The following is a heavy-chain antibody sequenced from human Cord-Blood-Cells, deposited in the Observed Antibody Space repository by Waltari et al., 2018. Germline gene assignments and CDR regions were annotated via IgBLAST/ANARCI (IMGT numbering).Heavy chain of an antibody. CDR3: ATADQTYYYGSGSLYYFDY. CDR2: FDPEDGET. CDR1: GYTPTELS. V-gene: IGHV1-24*01. D-gene: IGHD3-10*01. Sequence: QVQLVQSGAEVKKPGASVKVSCKVSGYTPTELSMHWVRQAPGKGLEWMGGFDPEDGETIYAQKFQGRVTMTEDTSTDTAYMELSSLRSEDTAVYYCATADQTYYYGSGSLYYFDYWGQGTLVTVSS. J-gene: IGHJ4*02.